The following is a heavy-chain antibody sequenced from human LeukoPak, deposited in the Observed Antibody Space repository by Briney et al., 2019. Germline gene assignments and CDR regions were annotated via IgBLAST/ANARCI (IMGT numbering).Heavy chain of an antibody. V-gene: IGHV1-2*02. CDR3: ARDLGWGYGDVDWFDP. Sequence: ASVKVSCKASGYTFTGYYMHWVRQAPGQGLEWMGWINPNSGGTNYAQRFQGRVTMTRDMSISTAYMELSRLRSDDTAVYYCARDLGWGYGDVDWFDPWGQGTLVTVSS. CDR2: INPNSGGT. CDR1: GYTFTGYY. D-gene: IGHD4-17*01. J-gene: IGHJ5*02.